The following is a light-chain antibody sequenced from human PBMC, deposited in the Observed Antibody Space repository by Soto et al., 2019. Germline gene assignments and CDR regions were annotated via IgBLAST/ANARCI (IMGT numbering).Light chain of an antibody. CDR3: QQSYTTPYT. J-gene: IGKJ2*01. CDR1: QNVSSY. V-gene: IGKV1-39*01. Sequence: DIPMTQSPSSLSASVEDRVTVTCRASQNVSSYVNWYQQKPGKAPKLLIYATSTLQIGVPSRFSGSGSGTDFPLTISSLQPEDVATYYCQQSYTTPYTFGQGTKLEIK. CDR2: ATS.